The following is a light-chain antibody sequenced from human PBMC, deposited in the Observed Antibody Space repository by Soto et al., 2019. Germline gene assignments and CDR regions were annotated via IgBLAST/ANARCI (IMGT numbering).Light chain of an antibody. J-gene: IGKJ5*01. V-gene: IGKV3D-20*02. Sequence: EIVLTQSPGTLSLSPGERATLSCRASQSVTSNYLAWYQQKPGQAPRLLIYDAYNRATGIPPRFSGSGSGTDFTLTISSLEPEDSAVYYCQQRHMWPITFGQGTRREIK. CDR3: QQRHMWPIT. CDR2: DAY. CDR1: QSVTSNY.